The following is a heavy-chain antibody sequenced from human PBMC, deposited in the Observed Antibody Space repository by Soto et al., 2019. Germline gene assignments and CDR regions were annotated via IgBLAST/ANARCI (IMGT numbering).Heavy chain of an antibody. CDR2: IYYSGST. D-gene: IGHD5-18*01. CDR1: GGSISSGGYY. V-gene: IGHV4-31*03. Sequence: SETLSLTCTVSGGSISSGGYYWSWIRQHPGKGLEWIGYIYYSGSTYYNPSLKSRVTISVDTSKNQFSLKLSSVTAADTAVYYCARDVGTAMVYYYYHYMDVWGKGTTVTVSS. CDR3: ARDVGTAMVYYYYHYMDV. J-gene: IGHJ6*03.